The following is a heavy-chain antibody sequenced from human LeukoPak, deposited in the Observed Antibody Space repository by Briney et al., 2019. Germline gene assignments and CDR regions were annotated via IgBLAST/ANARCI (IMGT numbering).Heavy chain of an antibody. V-gene: IGHV3-30-3*01. CDR2: ISYDGSNK. J-gene: IGHJ4*02. D-gene: IGHD3-16*01. Sequence: PGRSLRLSCAASGFTFSSYAMHWVRQAPGKGLEWVAVISYDGSNKYYADSVKGRFTISRDNSKNTLYLQMNSLRAEDTAVCYCASLIEDYWGQGTLVTVSS. CDR1: GFTFSSYA. CDR3: ASLIEDY.